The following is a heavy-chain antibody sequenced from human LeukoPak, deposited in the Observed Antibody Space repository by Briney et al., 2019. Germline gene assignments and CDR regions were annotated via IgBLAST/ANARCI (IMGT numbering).Heavy chain of an antibody. V-gene: IGHV3-30*14. CDR2: ISYSGGNE. CDR1: GFTFSSYA. Sequence: GGSLRLSCAASGFTFSSYAMHWVRQAPGKGLDWVAVISYSGGNEYYADSVKGRFTISRDNSKNTVYLQMNSLRAEDTAVYYCARGKTYYDFWGWYFDYWGQGTLVTVSS. CDR3: ARGKTYYDFWGWYFDY. D-gene: IGHD3-3*01. J-gene: IGHJ4*02.